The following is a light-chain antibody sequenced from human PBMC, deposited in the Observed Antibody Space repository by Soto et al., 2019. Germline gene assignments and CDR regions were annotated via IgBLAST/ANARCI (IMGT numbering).Light chain of an antibody. CDR2: DVG. J-gene: IGLJ2*01. CDR3: CSYAGSYSLV. V-gene: IGLV2-11*01. Sequence: QSALTQPRSVSGSPGQSVTLSCTGTSNDVGGYNYVSWYQQYPGKAPTLMIYDVGKRPSGVPDRFSGFKSGNTASLIISGLQAEDEADYYCCSYAGSYSLVFGGGTKLTVL. CDR1: SNDVGGYNY.